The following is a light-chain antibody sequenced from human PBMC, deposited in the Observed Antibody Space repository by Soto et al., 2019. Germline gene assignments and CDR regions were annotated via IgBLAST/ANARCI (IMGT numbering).Light chain of an antibody. CDR2: AAS. V-gene: IGKV3-15*01. CDR1: QSVSTY. J-gene: IGKJ3*01. Sequence: EIVMTQSPATLSVSPGERATLSCRASQSVSTYLAWYQQKPGQAPRLLIYAASTRATGIPVRFSGSGSGTEFTLTISSLQSEDFAVYYCHQYNSWPRGTFGPGTKVEIK. CDR3: HQYNSWPRGT.